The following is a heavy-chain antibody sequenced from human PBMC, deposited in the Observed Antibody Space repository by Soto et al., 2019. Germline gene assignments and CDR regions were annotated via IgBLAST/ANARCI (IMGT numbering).Heavy chain of an antibody. CDR2: INHSGST. J-gene: IGHJ6*02. Sequence: PSETLSLTCAVYGGSFSGYYWSWIRQPPGKGLEWIGEINHSGSTNYNPSLKSRVTISVDTSKNQFSLKLSSVTAADTAVYYCARVGRSIAAAGPIIYYYYGMDVWGQGTTVTVSS. V-gene: IGHV4-34*01. CDR3: ARVGRSIAAAGPIIYYYYGMDV. CDR1: GGSFSGYY. D-gene: IGHD6-13*01.